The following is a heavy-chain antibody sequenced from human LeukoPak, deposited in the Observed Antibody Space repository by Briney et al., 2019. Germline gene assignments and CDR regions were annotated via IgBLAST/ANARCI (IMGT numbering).Heavy chain of an antibody. CDR3: AKFHSNYVAYWYFDL. CDR1: GFTFSNYA. V-gene: IGHV3-23*01. J-gene: IGHJ2*01. Sequence: PGGSLRLSCAASGFTFSNYAMSWVRQAPGKGLEWVSGISGSGGSTYYADSVKGRFTISRDNSKNTLYLQMSSLRAEDTAVYYCAKFHSNYVAYWYFDLWGRGTLVTVSS. CDR2: ISGSGGST. D-gene: IGHD4-11*01.